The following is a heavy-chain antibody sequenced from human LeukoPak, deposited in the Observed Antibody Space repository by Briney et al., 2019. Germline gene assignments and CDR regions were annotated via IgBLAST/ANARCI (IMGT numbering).Heavy chain of an antibody. V-gene: IGHV3-30-3*01. J-gene: IGHJ4*02. CDR2: ISYDGGKT. Sequence: GGSLRLSCAASEFIFGGYAMHWVRQAPGKGLQWLAVISYDGGKTYYADSVKGRFTISRDNAKRSLFLQMNSLRDDDTAVYYCARSGNYYDTSGLSHWGQGTLVSVSS. CDR3: ARSGNYYDTSGLSH. CDR1: EFIFGGYA. D-gene: IGHD3-22*01.